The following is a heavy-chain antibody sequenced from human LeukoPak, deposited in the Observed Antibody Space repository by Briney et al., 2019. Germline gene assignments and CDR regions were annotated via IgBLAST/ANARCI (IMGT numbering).Heavy chain of an antibody. CDR2: IKQDGSET. Sequence: GGSLRLSCAASGFTFSSYWMSWVRQAPGKGLEWVANIKQDGSETYYVDSVKGRFTISRDNAKNSPYLQMNSLRAEDTAVYYCARRAGYYYYGMDVWGQGTTVTVSS. V-gene: IGHV3-7*01. D-gene: IGHD6-13*01. J-gene: IGHJ6*02. CDR3: ARRAGYYYYGMDV. CDR1: GFTFSSYW.